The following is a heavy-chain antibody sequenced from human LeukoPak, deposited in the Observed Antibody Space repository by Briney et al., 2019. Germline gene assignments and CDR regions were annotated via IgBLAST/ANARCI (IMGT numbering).Heavy chain of an antibody. CDR3: AAISTPTTRRAYHFDS. Sequence: ASVKVSCKVSGYTLTELSMHWVRPAPGKGLEWMGGFDPEDGETIYAQKFQGRVTMTEDTSTDTAYMELSSLTSDDTAVYYCAAISTPTTRRAYHFDSWGQGTLVTVSS. CDR2: FDPEDGET. CDR1: GYTLTELS. V-gene: IGHV1-24*01. D-gene: IGHD5-12*01. J-gene: IGHJ4*02.